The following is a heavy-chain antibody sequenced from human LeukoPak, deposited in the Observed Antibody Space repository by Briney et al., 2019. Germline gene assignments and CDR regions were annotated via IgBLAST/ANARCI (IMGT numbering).Heavy chain of an antibody. J-gene: IGHJ3*01. Sequence: GASVKVSCKASGYTFTAQYIHWVRQAPGQGLEWMGWINPDSDGTHFAQKFQGRVTMTRDTSISTADMELSRLRVDDTAVYYCAREFRSNYNDAFDLWGQGTLVTVSS. D-gene: IGHD3-10*01. CDR1: GYTFTAQY. V-gene: IGHV1-2*02. CDR2: INPDSDGT. CDR3: AREFRSNYNDAFDL.